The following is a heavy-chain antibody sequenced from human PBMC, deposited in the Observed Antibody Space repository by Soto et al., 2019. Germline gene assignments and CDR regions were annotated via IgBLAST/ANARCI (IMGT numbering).Heavy chain of an antibody. V-gene: IGHV1-18*01. CDR2: ISADNGNT. CDR3: ARDLGGSYYAPAAY. CDR1: GYTFTSYG. J-gene: IGHJ4*02. D-gene: IGHD1-26*01. Sequence: QVQLVQSGAEVKKPGASVKVSCKASGYTFTSYGISWVRQAPGQGLEWMGWISADNGNTKYAQKLQGTVNMTTDTSPSTGYMELRSLRPDTPPVYSCARDLGGSYYAPAAYWGQGAPVTV.